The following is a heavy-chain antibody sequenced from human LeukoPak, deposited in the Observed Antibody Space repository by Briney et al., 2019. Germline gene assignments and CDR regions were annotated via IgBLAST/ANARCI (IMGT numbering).Heavy chain of an antibody. Sequence: SVKVSCKASGGTFSSYAISWVRQAPGQGLEWMGGLIPIFSTGNYAQKFQGRVTITADKSTSTAYMELSSLRSEDTAVYYCARGPRYIVVVPAAIQDYYYGMDVWGKGTTVTVSS. CDR2: LIPIFSTG. CDR1: GGTFSSYA. D-gene: IGHD2-2*02. V-gene: IGHV1-69*06. J-gene: IGHJ6*04. CDR3: ARGPRYIVVVPAAIQDYYYGMDV.